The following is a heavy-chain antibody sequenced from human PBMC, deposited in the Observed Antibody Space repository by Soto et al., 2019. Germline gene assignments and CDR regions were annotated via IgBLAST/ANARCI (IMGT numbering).Heavy chain of an antibody. CDR1: GFTFSSYA. Sequence: EVQLLESGGGLVQPGGSLRLSCAASGFTFSSYAMSWVRQAPGKGLEWATAISGSGGSTYYADSVKGRFTISRANSNNTLYLQMNSLRAEDTSVYYCSKDDSITMVRGVIRGAYFDYGGQGTLVTVSS. V-gene: IGHV3-23*01. D-gene: IGHD3-10*01. J-gene: IGHJ4*02. CDR3: SKDDSITMVRGVIRGAYFDY. CDR2: ISGSGGST.